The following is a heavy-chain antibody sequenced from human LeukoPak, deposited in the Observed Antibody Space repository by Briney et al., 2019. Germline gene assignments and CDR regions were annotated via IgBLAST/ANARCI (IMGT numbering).Heavy chain of an antibody. D-gene: IGHD2-2*01. CDR3: ASRGYCGTTSCPRRKHWFDP. V-gene: IGHV4-34*01. Sequence: SETLSLTCAVYGGSFSVYYWSWIRQPPGKGLEWIGEINHSGSTNYNPSLKSRVTISVDTSKNQFSLKLSSVTAADTAVYYCASRGYCGTTSCPRRKHWFDPWGQGTLVTVSS. J-gene: IGHJ5*02. CDR2: INHSGST. CDR1: GGSFSVYY.